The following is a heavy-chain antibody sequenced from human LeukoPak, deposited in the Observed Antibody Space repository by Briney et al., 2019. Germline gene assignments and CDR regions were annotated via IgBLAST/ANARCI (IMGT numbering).Heavy chain of an antibody. CDR1: GFTFSSYW. V-gene: IGHV3-74*01. D-gene: IGHD3-22*01. CDR3: ARAPSEIGGYYPEYFRH. CDR2: IKSDGKT. Sequence: GGSLRLSCAASGFTFSSYWMHWVRQAPGKGLVWVSRIKSDGKTNYADSVKGRFTISRDNARNTVSLQMNSLRAEDTGVYYCARAPSEIGGYYPEYFRHWGQGTLVTVSS. J-gene: IGHJ1*01.